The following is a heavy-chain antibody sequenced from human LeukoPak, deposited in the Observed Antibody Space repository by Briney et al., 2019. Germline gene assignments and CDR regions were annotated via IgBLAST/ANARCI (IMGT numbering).Heavy chain of an antibody. V-gene: IGHV4-34*01. CDR3: ARGVGQQWLVI. CDR1: GGSISSYY. J-gene: IGHJ4*02. CDR2: INHSGST. Sequence: SETLSLTCTVSGGSISSYYWSWIRQPPGKGLEWIGEINHSGSTNYNPSLKSRVTISVDTSKNQFSLKLSSVTAADTAVYYCARGVGQQWLVIWGQGTLVTVSS. D-gene: IGHD6-19*01.